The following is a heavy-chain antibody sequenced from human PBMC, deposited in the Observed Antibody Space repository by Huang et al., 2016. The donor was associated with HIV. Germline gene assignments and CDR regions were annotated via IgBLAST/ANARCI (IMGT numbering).Heavy chain of an antibody. J-gene: IGHJ5*02. D-gene: IGHD6-6*01. CDR1: GGSMSSYC. V-gene: IGHV4-59*01. CDR3: ASASIAARRWFDP. CDR2: IYNSGGT. Sequence: QVQLQESGPGLVKPSETLSLTCTVSGGSMSSYCWSWIRQPPGKGLEWSGDIYNSGGTNYNPSLTSRVTISVDTSKNRFSLRLSSVTAADTAVYYCASASIAARRWFDPWGQGSLVTVSS.